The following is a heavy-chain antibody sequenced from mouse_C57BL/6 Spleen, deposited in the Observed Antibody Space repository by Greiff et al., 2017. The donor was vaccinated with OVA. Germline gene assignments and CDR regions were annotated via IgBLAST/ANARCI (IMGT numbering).Heavy chain of an antibody. V-gene: IGHV1-15*01. CDR3: TRSVRLLNYFDY. D-gene: IGHD1-2*01. CDR2: IDPETGGT. Sequence: QVQLKESGAELVRPGASVTLSCKASGYTFTDYEMHWVKQTPVHGLEWIGAIDPETGGTAYNQKFKGKAILTADKSSSTAYMERRSLTSEDSAVYYCTRSVRLLNYFDYWGQGTTLTVSS. CDR1: GYTFTDYE. J-gene: IGHJ2*01.